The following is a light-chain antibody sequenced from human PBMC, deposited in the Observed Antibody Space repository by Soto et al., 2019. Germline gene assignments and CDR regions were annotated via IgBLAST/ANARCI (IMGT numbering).Light chain of an antibody. J-gene: IGLJ1*01. Sequence: QPVLTQSPSASGTPGQRVTISCSGSFSNIGSNTANWYQQPPGTAPKFVIYGNYQRPSGVPDRFSGSKSGTSASLVISGLQSEDEADYYCAAWDDSLNAYVFGTGTKLTVL. CDR2: GNY. CDR1: FSNIGSNT. V-gene: IGLV1-44*01. CDR3: AAWDDSLNAYV.